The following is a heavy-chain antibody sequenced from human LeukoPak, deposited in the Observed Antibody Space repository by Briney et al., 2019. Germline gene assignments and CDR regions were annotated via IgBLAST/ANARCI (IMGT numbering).Heavy chain of an antibody. CDR2: IYPGDSDT. Sequence: AGESLKISCKGSGYSFTSYWIGWVRQMPGKGLEWMGIIYPGDSDTRYSPSFQGQVTISADKSISTAYLQWSSLKASDTAMYYCARHSRYYYDSSGYDAFDIWGQGTMVTVSS. CDR1: GYSFTSYW. D-gene: IGHD3-22*01. CDR3: ARHSRYYYDSSGYDAFDI. V-gene: IGHV5-51*01. J-gene: IGHJ3*02.